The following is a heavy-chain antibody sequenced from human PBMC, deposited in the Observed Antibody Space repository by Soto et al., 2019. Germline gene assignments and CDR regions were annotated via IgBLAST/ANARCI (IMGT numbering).Heavy chain of an antibody. D-gene: IGHD5-18*01. J-gene: IGHJ4*02. V-gene: IGHV1-69*02. CDR1: GGTLSSYT. CDR3: AGGLNGYLHYFDY. CDR2: IIPILGIA. Sequence: SVKVSCKASGGTLSSYTMSWVRQDPGQGLEWMGRIIPILGIANYAQKFQGRVTITADKSTSTAHMELSSLRSEDTAVCYCAGGLNGYLHYFDYWGQGTPVTVS.